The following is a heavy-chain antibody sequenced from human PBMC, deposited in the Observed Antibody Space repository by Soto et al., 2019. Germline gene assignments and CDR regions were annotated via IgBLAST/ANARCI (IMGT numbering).Heavy chain of an antibody. J-gene: IGHJ6*02. CDR3: ARVIDSSSWQDYYYYGMDV. D-gene: IGHD6-13*01. Sequence: ASVKVSCKASGYTFTSYAMHWVRQAPGQRLEWMGWINAGNGNTKYSQRFQGRVTITRDTSASTAYMELSSLRSEDTAVYYCARVIDSSSWQDYYYYGMDVWGQGTTVTVSS. V-gene: IGHV1-3*01. CDR1: GYTFTSYA. CDR2: INAGNGNT.